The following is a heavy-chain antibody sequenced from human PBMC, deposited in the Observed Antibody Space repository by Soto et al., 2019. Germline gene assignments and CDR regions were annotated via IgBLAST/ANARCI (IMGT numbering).Heavy chain of an antibody. V-gene: IGHV3-30*18. CDR2: ISYDGSNK. CDR1: GFTFSSYG. D-gene: IGHD5-12*01. CDR3: AKPRRDGYNSQYYFDY. Sequence: SLRLSCAASGFTFSSYGMHWVRQAPGKGLEWVAVISYDGSNKYYADSVKGRFTISRDNSKNTLYLQMNSLRAEDTAVYYCAKPRRDGYNSQYYFDYWGQGTLVTVSS. J-gene: IGHJ4*02.